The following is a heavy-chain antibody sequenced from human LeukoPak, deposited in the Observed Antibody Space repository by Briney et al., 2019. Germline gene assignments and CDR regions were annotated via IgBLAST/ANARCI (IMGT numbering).Heavy chain of an antibody. J-gene: IGHJ6*03. D-gene: IGHD6-19*01. CDR1: GFTFSSYW. Sequence: GGSLRLSCAASGFTFSSYWMSWVRQAPGKGLEWVANIKQDGSEKYYVDSVKGRFTISRDNGKNSLYLQMNSLRAEDTAVYYCARERESWAGYYYYYMDVWGKGTTVTVSS. CDR2: IKQDGSEK. V-gene: IGHV3-7*01. CDR3: ARERESWAGYYYYYMDV.